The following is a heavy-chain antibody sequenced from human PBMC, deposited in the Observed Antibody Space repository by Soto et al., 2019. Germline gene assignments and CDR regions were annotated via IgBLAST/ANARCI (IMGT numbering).Heavy chain of an antibody. V-gene: IGHV3-23*01. D-gene: IGHD1-1*01. CDR3: ARDRAVSTTTPFTY. CDR1: GFTFSSYA. CDR2: ISGSGGST. J-gene: IGHJ4*02. Sequence: PGGSLRLSCAASGFTFSSYAMSWVRQAPGKGLEWVSAISGSGGSTYYLDSVKGRFTISRDNAKNSLYLQMDSLRAEDTAVYYCARDRAVSTTTPFTYWGQGTLVTVSS.